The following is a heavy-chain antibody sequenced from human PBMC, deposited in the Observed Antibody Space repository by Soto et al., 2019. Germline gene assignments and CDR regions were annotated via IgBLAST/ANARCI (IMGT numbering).Heavy chain of an antibody. D-gene: IGHD1-1*01. CDR1: GFTFSSYG. Sequence: GGSLRLSCAASGFTFSSYGMHWVRQAPGKGLEWVAVISYDGSNKYYADSVKGRFTISRDNSKNTLYLQMNSLRAEDTAVYYCARTTALKTEFDPWGQGTLVTVSS. CDR3: ARTTALKTEFDP. CDR2: ISYDGSNK. V-gene: IGHV3-30*03. J-gene: IGHJ5*02.